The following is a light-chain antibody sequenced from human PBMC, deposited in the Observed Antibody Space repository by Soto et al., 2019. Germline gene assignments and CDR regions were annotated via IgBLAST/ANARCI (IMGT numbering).Light chain of an antibody. Sequence: QSALTQPPSVSGSPGQSVTISCTGTSTDFVGYNRVSWYQQPPGTAPKLMIYEVSKRPSGVPDRFSGSQSGNTPSLTISGLQAADEADYYCSLYTSENAYVFGTGTKVTVL. J-gene: IGLJ1*01. CDR1: STDFVGYNR. V-gene: IGLV2-18*01. CDR2: EVS. CDR3: SLYTSENAYV.